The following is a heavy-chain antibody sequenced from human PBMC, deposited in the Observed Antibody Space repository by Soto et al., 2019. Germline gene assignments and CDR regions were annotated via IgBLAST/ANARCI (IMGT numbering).Heavy chain of an antibody. V-gene: IGHV1-69*13. D-gene: IGHD5-12*01. CDR1: GGTFSSYA. CDR2: IIPIFGTA. CDR3: ARDLPDSGCDSTQFDY. Sequence: SVKVSCKASGGTFSSYAISWVRQAPGQGLEWMGGIIPIFGTANYAQKFQGRVTITADESTSTAYMELSSLRSEDTAVYYCARDLPDSGCDSTQFDYWGQGTLVTVSS. J-gene: IGHJ4*02.